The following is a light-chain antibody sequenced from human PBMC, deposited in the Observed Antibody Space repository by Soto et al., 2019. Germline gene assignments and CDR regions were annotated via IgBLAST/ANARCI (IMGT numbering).Light chain of an antibody. J-gene: IGKJ1*01. V-gene: IGKV1-5*01. Sequence: DILMTQSPSTLSASVGDRVTITCRASQSVNSWLAWYQQKPGKAPKVLIYDASSLESGVPSRFSGSGSGTEFTLTISSLQPDDFATYYCQHYNSYSEAVGQGTKVDIK. CDR1: QSVNSW. CDR3: QHYNSYSEA. CDR2: DAS.